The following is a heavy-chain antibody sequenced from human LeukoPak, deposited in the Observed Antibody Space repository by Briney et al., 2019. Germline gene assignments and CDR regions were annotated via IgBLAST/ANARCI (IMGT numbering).Heavy chain of an antibody. V-gene: IGHV4-34*01. J-gene: IGHJ4*02. Sequence: PSETLSLTCAVYGGSFSGYYWSWIRQPPGKGLEWIGEINHSRSTNYNPSLKSRVTISVDTSKNQFSLKLSSVTAADTAVYYCARGRSAMVRGVISYYFDYWGQGTLVTVSS. CDR1: GGSFSGYY. D-gene: IGHD3-10*01. CDR3: ARGRSAMVRGVISYYFDY. CDR2: INHSRST.